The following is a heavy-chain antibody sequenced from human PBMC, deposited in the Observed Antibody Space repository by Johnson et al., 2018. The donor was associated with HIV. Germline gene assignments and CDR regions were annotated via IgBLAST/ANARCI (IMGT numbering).Heavy chain of an antibody. CDR3: AKDCSSGWWRITKSDAFDI. CDR1: GFTFGSNW. V-gene: IGHV3-7*01. Sequence: VQLVESGGGLVQPGGSLSLSCAASGFTFGSNWMSWVRQAPGKGLEWVANIKQEGVGKYYADSLKGRFPSSENNSKNTLYLQMNSLRSEDTAVYYCAKDCSSGWWRITKSDAFDIWGQGTMVTVSS. J-gene: IGHJ3*02. D-gene: IGHD6-19*01. CDR2: IKQEGVGK.